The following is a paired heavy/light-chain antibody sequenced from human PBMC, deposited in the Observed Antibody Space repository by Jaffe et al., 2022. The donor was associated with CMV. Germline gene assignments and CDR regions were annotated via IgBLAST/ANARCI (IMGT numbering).Light chain of an antibody. V-gene: IGKV3-20*01. CDR2: GAS. J-gene: IGKJ5*01. Sequence: EIVLTQSPGTLSLSPGERATLSCRASQSISSSYLAWYQQKCGQAPRLLIYGASTRATGIPDRFGGSGSGTEITLTISRLEPEDFAVYYCQQYDSFPITFGQGTRLEIK. CDR3: QQYDSFPIT. CDR1: QSISSSY.
Heavy chain of an antibody. D-gene: IGHD6-19*01. Sequence: EVQLVESGGGLVKPGGSLRLSCAASGFGFSNAYMYWVRQAPGKGLEWVGLIKSKVDGGTTHYAAPVKDRFTISRDDSRNTLYLQMNNLKTEDTAVYYCTIPGMTVAYTFHYWGQGTLVTVSS. J-gene: IGHJ4*02. CDR1: GFGFSNAY. V-gene: IGHV3-15*01. CDR3: TIPGMTVAYTFHY. CDR2: IKSKVDGGTT.